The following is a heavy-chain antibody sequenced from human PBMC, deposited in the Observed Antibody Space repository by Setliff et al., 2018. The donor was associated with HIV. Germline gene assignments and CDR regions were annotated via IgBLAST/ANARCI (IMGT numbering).Heavy chain of an antibody. CDR1: GFTFSTYL. Sequence: PGGSLRLSCAASGFTFSTYLMSWVRQAPGKGLEWVANINQDGSEKHYVDSVNGRLTISRDNAKNSLHLQMDSLRAEDTAVYYCARVPGRAPDYWGLGTLVTVSS. CDR2: INQDGSEK. V-gene: IGHV3-7*04. CDR3: ARVPGRAPDY. J-gene: IGHJ4*02.